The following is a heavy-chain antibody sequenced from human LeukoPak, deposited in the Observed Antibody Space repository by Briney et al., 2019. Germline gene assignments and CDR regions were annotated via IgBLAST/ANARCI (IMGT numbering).Heavy chain of an antibody. CDR1: GFTFSSYS. V-gene: IGHV3-21*01. D-gene: IGHD3-3*01. CDR3: ARGAFAVLWSGPANWFDP. Sequence: GGSLRLSCAASGFTFSSYSMNWVRQAPGKGLEWVSSISSSSRYIYYADSVRGRFTISRDNAKNSLYLPMNSLRAEDPAVYYCARGAFAVLWSGPANWFDPWGQGTLVTVSP. J-gene: IGHJ5*02. CDR2: ISSSSRYI.